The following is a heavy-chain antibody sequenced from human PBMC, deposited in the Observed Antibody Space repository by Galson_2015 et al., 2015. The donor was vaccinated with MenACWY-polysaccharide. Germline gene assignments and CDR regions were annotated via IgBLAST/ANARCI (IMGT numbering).Heavy chain of an antibody. Sequence: SLRLSCAASGFTFSSYEMNWVRQAPGKGLEWVSYISSSGSTKWYVDSVRGRFTISRDNAKNSLYLQMNSLRAEDTAVYYCNTIREFYGMGVWGQGTTVAVSS. J-gene: IGHJ6*02. CDR2: ISSSGSTK. CDR3: NTIREFYGMGV. D-gene: IGHD3-10*01. V-gene: IGHV3-48*03. CDR1: GFTFSSYE.